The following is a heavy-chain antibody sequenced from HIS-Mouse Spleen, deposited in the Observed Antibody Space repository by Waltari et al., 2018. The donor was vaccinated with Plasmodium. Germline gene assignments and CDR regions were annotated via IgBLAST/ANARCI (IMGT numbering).Heavy chain of an antibody. Sequence: QVQLVQSGAEVKKPGASGKVSCKASGYTFTGYYMHWVRQAPGQGLEWMGWINPTSGGTNYAQKFQGRVTMTRDTSISTAYMELSRLRSDDTAVYYCARVLGYKAAAGTFVEYFQHWGQGTLVTVSS. CDR3: ARVLGYKAAAGTFVEYFQH. D-gene: IGHD6-13*01. CDR2: INPTSGGT. J-gene: IGHJ1*01. V-gene: IGHV1-2*02. CDR1: GYTFTGYY.